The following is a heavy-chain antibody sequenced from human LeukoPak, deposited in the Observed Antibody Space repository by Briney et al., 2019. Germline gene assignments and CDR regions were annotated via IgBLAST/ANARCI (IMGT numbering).Heavy chain of an antibody. D-gene: IGHD6-19*01. CDR3: ARTLLAVAGLDY. Sequence: PGGSLRLSCAASGFTFSSYSMNWVRQAPGKGLEWVSSISSSSSYIYYADSVKGRFTTSRDNAKNSLYLQMNSLRAEDTAVYYCARTLLAVAGLDYWGQGTLVTVSS. J-gene: IGHJ4*02. V-gene: IGHV3-21*01. CDR2: ISSSSSYI. CDR1: GFTFSSYS.